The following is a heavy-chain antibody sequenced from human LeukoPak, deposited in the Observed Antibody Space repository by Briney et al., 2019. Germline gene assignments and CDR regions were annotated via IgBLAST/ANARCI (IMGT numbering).Heavy chain of an antibody. Sequence: PGGSLRLSCAASGFTFSTYAMSWVRQAPGEGLEWVAGISNNGDSEYYADSVKGRFTISRDNPKNTLHLQMTSLRADDTALYYCVKDRCDRATCPDVWGQGTLVTVSS. D-gene: IGHD2-21*01. V-gene: IGHV3-23*01. J-gene: IGHJ4*02. CDR2: ISNNGDSE. CDR3: VKDRCDRATCPDV. CDR1: GFTFSTYA.